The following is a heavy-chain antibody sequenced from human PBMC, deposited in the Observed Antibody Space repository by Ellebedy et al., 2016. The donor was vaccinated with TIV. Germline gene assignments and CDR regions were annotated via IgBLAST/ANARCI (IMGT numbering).Heavy chain of an antibody. CDR2: TKEDGSER. D-gene: IGHD5-12*01. Sequence: GESLKISCAASGFKLNEYWMAWVRQAPGKGLQWVGNTKEDGSERYYVDSVRGRFTISRDNTKNSLYLEMNSLRVEDTAVYYCARDRGYDTFDYWGQGILVTVSS. V-gene: IGHV3-7*01. J-gene: IGHJ4*02. CDR1: GFKLNEYW. CDR3: ARDRGYDTFDY.